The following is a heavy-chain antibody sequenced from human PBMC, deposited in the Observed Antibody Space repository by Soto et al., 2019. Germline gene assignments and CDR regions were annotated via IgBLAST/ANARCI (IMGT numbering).Heavy chain of an antibody. D-gene: IGHD3-10*01. J-gene: IGHJ6*02. CDR2: IYYSGST. V-gene: IGHV4-31*03. CDR3: ARDRVHTASYYGMDV. Sequence: QVQLQESGPGLVKPSQTLSLTCTVSGGSISSGGYYWSWIRQHPGKGLEWIGYIYYSGSTYYNPSLKSRVTISVDTSKNQFSLKLSSVTAADTAVYYCARDRVHTASYYGMDVWGQGTTVTVSS. CDR1: GGSISSGGYY.